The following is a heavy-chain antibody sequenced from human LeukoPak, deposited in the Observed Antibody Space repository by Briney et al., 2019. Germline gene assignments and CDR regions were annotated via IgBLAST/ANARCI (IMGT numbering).Heavy chain of an antibody. Sequence: GESLKISCKASGYSFITYWIGWVRQMPGKGLEWMGIIYPGVSDTRYSPSFQGQVTFSVDKSISTAYLQWSSLEASDTAIYYCARQVNGGNFDYWGQGTLVTISS. CDR2: IYPGVSDT. CDR3: ARQVNGGNFDY. V-gene: IGHV5-51*01. J-gene: IGHJ4*02. CDR1: GYSFITYW. D-gene: IGHD2-8*01.